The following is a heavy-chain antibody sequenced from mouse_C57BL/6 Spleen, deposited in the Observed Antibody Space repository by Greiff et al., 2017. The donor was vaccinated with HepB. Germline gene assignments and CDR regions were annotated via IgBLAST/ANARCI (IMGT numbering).Heavy chain of an antibody. J-gene: IGHJ3*01. CDR2: IDPENGDT. CDR3: TTFYSGFAY. V-gene: IGHV14-4*01. CDR1: GFNIKDDY. D-gene: IGHD2-12*01. Sequence: DVKLQESGAELVRPGASVKLSCTASGFNIKDDYMHWVKQRPEQGLEWIGWIDPENGDTEYASKFQGKATITADTSSNTAYLQLSSLTSEDTAVYYCTTFYSGFAYWGQGTLVTVSA.